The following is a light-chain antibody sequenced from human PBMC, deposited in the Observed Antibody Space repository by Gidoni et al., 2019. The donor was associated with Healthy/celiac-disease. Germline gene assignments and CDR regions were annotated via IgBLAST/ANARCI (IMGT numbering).Light chain of an antibody. CDR2: EGS. Sequence: QSALTPPASVSGSPGQSITISCTGTSSDVGSYNLVSWYQQHPGKAPKLMIYEGSKRPSGVSNRFSGSKSGNTASLTISGLQAEDEADYYCCSHAGSSTFGVFGGGTKLTVL. CDR1: SSDVGSYNL. J-gene: IGLJ2*01. CDR3: CSHAGSSTFGV. V-gene: IGLV2-23*03.